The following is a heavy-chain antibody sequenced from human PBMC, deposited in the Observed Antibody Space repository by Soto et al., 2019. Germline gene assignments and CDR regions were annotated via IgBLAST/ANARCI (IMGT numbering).Heavy chain of an antibody. D-gene: IGHD3-3*01. CDR2: INAGNGNT. V-gene: IGHV1-3*05. J-gene: IGHJ4*02. CDR3: ARGRAYYDFWSGYRLRY. CDR1: GYTFTSYA. Sequence: QVQLVQSGAEEKKPGASVKVSCKASGYTFTSYAMHWVRQAPGQRLEWMGWINAGNGNTKYSQKFQGRVTITRDTSASTAYMELSSLRSEDTAVYYCARGRAYYDFWSGYRLRYCGQGTLVTVSS.